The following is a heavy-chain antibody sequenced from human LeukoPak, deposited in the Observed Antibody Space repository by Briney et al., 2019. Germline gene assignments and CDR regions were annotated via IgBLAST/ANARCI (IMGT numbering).Heavy chain of an antibody. V-gene: IGHV3-7*01. CDR1: GFTFSSYS. D-gene: IGHD6-13*01. Sequence: PGGSLRLSCAASGFTFSSYSMNWVRQAPGKGLEWVANIKQDGGEKYYVDSVKGRFTISRDNAQNSLYLQMNSLRAEDTAVYYCARGLAVAANWFDPWGQGTLVTVSS. CDR2: IKQDGGEK. J-gene: IGHJ5*02. CDR3: ARGLAVAANWFDP.